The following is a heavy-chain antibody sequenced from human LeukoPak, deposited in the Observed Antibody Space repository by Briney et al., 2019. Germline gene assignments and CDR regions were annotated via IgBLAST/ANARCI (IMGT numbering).Heavy chain of an antibody. V-gene: IGHV4-4*02. J-gene: IGHJ6*04. D-gene: IGHD6-13*01. CDR3: ARGLQQLVQDYYYYGMDV. CDR1: GGSISSSNW. Sequence: PSGTLSLTCAVSGGSISSSNWWSWVRQPPGKGLEWIGEIYHSGSTNYNPSLKSRVTISVDKSKNQFSLKLSSVTAADTAVYYCARGLQQLVQDYYYYGMDVWGKGTTVTVSS. CDR2: IYHSGST.